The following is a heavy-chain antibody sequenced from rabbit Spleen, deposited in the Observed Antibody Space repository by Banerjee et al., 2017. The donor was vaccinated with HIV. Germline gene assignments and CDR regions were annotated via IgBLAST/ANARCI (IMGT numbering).Heavy chain of an antibody. CDR2: INAVTGTA. J-gene: IGHJ4*01. CDR3: AKDLDNVTGWNFGW. Sequence: QEQLVESGGGLVKPEGSLKLSCTASGFSFSDKAVMCWVRQAPGKGLEWIACINAVTGTALDASWTKGRFTFSKTSSTTVTLKMTSMTAAATATYFSAKDLDNVTGWNFGWWGPGTLVTVS. V-gene: IGHV1S45*01. CDR1: GFSFSDKAV. D-gene: IGHD4-1*01.